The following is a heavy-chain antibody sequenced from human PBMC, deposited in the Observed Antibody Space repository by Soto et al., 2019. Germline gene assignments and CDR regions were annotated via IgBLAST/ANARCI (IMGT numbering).Heavy chain of an antibody. J-gene: IGHJ4*02. Sequence: GGSLRLSCAAPGIIFNGFGMHWVRQAPGKGLEWVAVIRYDGSNIYYADSVKGRFTISRDNSKNTLYLQMNSLRAEDTAVYYCARAGMAVAGIDYWGQGTLVTVSS. D-gene: IGHD6-19*01. CDR3: ARAGMAVAGIDY. V-gene: IGHV3-33*01. CDR1: GIIFNGFG. CDR2: IRYDGSNI.